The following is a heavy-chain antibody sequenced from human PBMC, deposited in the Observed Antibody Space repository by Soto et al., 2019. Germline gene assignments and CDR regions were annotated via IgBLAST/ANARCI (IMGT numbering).Heavy chain of an antibody. V-gene: IGHV3-11*06. CDR3: ATSYDTSGYYRAIDY. J-gene: IGHJ4*02. CDR1: GFTFSDYY. CDR2: ISSSSSYT. D-gene: IGHD3-22*01. Sequence: QVQLVESGGGLVKPGGSLRLSCAASGFTFSDYYMSWIRQAPGKGLEWVSYISSSSSYTKYADSVKGRFTISRDDAKNSLYLQMNSLRAEDTAVYYCATSYDTSGYYRAIDYWGQGTLVTVSS.